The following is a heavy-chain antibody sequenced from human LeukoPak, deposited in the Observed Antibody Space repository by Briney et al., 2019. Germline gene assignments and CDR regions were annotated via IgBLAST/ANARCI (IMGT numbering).Heavy chain of an antibody. V-gene: IGHV3-21*01. CDR2: ISSSSSYI. J-gene: IGHJ4*02. Sequence: PGGSLRLSCAASEFSVGSNYMNWVRQAPGKGLEWVSSISSSSSYIYYADSVKGRFTISIDNAKNSLYLQMNSLRAEDTAVYYCARHLSGVTGYTYGRGIDYWGQGTLVTVSS. D-gene: IGHD5-18*01. CDR3: ARHLSGVTGYTYGRGIDY. CDR1: EFSVGSNY.